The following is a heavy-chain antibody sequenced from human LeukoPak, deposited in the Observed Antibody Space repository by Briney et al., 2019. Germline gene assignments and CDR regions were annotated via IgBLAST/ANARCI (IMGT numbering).Heavy chain of an antibody. CDR2: IYYSGST. J-gene: IGHJ4*02. Sequence: SETLSLTCTVSGGSVSSGGYYWSWIRQPPGKGLEWIGYIYYSGSTNYNPSLKSRVTISVDTSKNQFSLKLSSVTAADTPVYYCARDGSRHFDSNGSFEYWGQGTLVTVSS. CDR1: GGSVSSGGYY. D-gene: IGHD3-22*01. CDR3: ARDGSRHFDSNGSFEY. V-gene: IGHV4-61*08.